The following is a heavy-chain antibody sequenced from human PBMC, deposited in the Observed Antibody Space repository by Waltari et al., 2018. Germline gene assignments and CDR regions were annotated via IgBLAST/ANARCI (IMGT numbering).Heavy chain of an antibody. CDR3: ARGADYYGSGSYHFDY. Sequence: QVQLVQSGAEVKKPGSSVKVSCKASGGTFSSYAIIWVRQTPGQGLAWMGGIIPILGIANYAQKFQGRVTITADESTSTAYMELSSLRSEDTAVYYCARGADYYGSGSYHFDYWGQGTLVTVSS. D-gene: IGHD3-10*01. CDR2: IIPILGIA. V-gene: IGHV1-69*04. CDR1: GGTFSSYA. J-gene: IGHJ4*02.